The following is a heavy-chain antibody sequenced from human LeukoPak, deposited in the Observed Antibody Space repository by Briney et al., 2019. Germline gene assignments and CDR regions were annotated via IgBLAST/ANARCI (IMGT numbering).Heavy chain of an antibody. CDR3: ARIVVVVAALDY. D-gene: IGHD2-15*01. Sequence: GGSLRLSCAASGFTFSSYAMSWVRQAPGKGLEWVSAISGSGGSTYYADSVKGRFTISRDNSKNMLYLQMNSLRAEDTAVYYCARIVVVVAALDYWGQGTLVTVSS. CDR2: ISGSGGST. CDR1: GFTFSSYA. J-gene: IGHJ4*02. V-gene: IGHV3-23*01.